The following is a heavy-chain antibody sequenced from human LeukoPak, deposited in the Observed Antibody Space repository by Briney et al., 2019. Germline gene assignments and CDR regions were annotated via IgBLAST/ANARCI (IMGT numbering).Heavy chain of an antibody. CDR1: GFTFSSYS. J-gene: IGHJ4*02. Sequence: GGSLRLSCAASGFTFSSYSMNWVRQAPGKGLEWVSCISSSSSYIYYADSVKGRFTISKDNAKNSLYLQMNSLRAEDTAVYYCARAHNWKYGTFDYWGQGTLVTVSS. CDR2: ISSSSSYI. V-gene: IGHV3-21*01. D-gene: IGHD1-7*01. CDR3: ARAHNWKYGTFDY.